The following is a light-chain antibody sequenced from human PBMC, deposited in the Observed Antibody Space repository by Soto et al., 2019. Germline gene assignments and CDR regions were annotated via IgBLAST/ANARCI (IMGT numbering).Light chain of an antibody. CDR2: LNSDGSH. CDR1: SGHSSYA. Sequence: QSVLTQSPSASASLGASVKLTCTLSSGHSSYAIAWHQQQPEKGPRYLMKLNSDGSHSKGDGIPDRFSGSSSGAERYLTISSLPSEEEADYYCQTWGTGQAVFGGGTQLTVL. V-gene: IGLV4-69*01. CDR3: QTWGTGQAV. J-gene: IGLJ7*01.